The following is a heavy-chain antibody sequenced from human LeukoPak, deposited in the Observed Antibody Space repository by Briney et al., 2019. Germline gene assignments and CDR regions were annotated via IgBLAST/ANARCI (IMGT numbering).Heavy chain of an antibody. Sequence: SETLSLTCTVSGGSISSYYWSWIRQPPGKGLEWIGYIYYSGSTNYNPSLKSRVTISVDTSKNQFSLKLSSVTAADTAVYYCARAWEEIHGGLIVSYWFDLWGQGSLVIVSS. V-gene: IGHV4-59*01. CDR1: GGSISSYY. CDR3: ARAWEEIHGGLIVSYWFDL. D-gene: IGHD3-16*01. J-gene: IGHJ5*02. CDR2: IYYSGST.